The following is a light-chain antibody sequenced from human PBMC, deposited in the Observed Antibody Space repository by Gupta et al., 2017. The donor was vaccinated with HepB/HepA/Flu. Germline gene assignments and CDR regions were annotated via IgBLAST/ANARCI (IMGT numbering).Light chain of an antibody. CDR2: AKN. CDR1: SLRNYY. J-gene: IGLJ2*01. CDR3: NSRDSSGNHVV. V-gene: IGLV3-19*01. Sequence: SSELTQDPAVSVALGQTVRITCQGDSLRNYYANWYQQKPGQAPVLVIYAKNNRPSGIPDRFSGSSTGNTASLTITGAQAEDEADYYCNSRDSSGNHVVFSGGTKLTVL.